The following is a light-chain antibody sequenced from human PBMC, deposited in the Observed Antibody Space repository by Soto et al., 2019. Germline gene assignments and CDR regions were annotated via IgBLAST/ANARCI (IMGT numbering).Light chain of an antibody. CDR2: GAS. Sequence: EIVMTQSPATLSVSPGERATLSCRASQSVSSNLAWYQQKPGQAPRLIIYGASTRATGIPARFSGSGSGTEFTLTISSLQSEDFAVYYCQQYNNWPLLTFGPGTKVDIK. CDR1: QSVSSN. V-gene: IGKV3-15*01. CDR3: QQYNNWPLLT. J-gene: IGKJ3*01.